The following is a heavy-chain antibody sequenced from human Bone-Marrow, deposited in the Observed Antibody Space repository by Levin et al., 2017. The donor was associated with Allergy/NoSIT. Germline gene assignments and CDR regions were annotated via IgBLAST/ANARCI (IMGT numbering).Heavy chain of an antibody. D-gene: IGHD4-23*01. CDR3: ARERVKGARHETNNWFDP. J-gene: IGHJ5*02. CDR2: IWYDGSNK. CDR1: GFTFSSYG. V-gene: IGHV3-33*01. Sequence: GESLKISCAASGFTFSSYGMHWVRQAPGKGLEWVAVIWYDGSNKYYADSVKGRFTISRDNSKNTLYLQMNSLRAEDTAVYYCARERVKGARHETNNWFDPWGQGTLVTVSS.